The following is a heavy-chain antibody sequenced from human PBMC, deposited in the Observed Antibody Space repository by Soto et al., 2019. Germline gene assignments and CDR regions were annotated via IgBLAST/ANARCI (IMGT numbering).Heavy chain of an antibody. CDR1: GFTFSSYA. CDR2: ISYDGSNK. CDR3: ARDQYSMDV. J-gene: IGHJ6*02. Sequence: WGSLRLSCAASGFTFSSYAMHWVRQAPGKGLEWVAVISYDGSNKYYADSVKGRFTISRDNSKNTLYLQMNSLRAEDTAVYYCARDQYSMDVWGQGTTVTVSS. D-gene: IGHD5-18*01. V-gene: IGHV3-30-3*01.